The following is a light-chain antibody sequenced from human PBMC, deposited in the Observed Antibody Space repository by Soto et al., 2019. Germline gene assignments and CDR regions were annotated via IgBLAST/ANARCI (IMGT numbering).Light chain of an antibody. Sequence: QSALTQPASVSGSPGQSITISCTGTSSDVGGYNYVSWYQQHPGKAPKLMIYEVSNRPLGVSNRFSGSKSGNKASLTISGLQAEDEDDYYCTSYTSSSPLDVFGTGTKVTVL. CDR3: TSYTSSSPLDV. CDR2: EVS. J-gene: IGLJ1*01. CDR1: SSDVGGYNY. V-gene: IGLV2-14*01.